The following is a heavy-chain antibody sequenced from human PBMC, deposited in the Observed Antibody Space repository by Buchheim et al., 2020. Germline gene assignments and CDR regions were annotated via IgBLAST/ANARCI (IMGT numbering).Heavy chain of an antibody. J-gene: IGHJ5*02. CDR3: ARRASVGYSPFDP. Sequence: QVQLQESGPGLVKPSETLSLTCTVSGGSISSYYWSWIRQPPGKGLEWIGYFYYSGSTNYNPSLKSRVTISVDTSKNQFSLKLSSVTAADTAVYYCARRASVGYSPFDPWGQGTL. D-gene: IGHD6-13*01. V-gene: IGHV4-59*01. CDR2: FYYSGST. CDR1: GGSISSYY.